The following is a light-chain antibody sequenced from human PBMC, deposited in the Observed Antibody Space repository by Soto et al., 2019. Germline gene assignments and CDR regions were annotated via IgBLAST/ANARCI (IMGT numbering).Light chain of an antibody. CDR3: QQSYSTPIT. J-gene: IGKJ5*01. V-gene: IGKV1-39*01. CDR2: AAS. CDR1: QSISSY. Sequence: IHVSMSPASLSASVGDRVSITCRASQSISSYLNWYQQKPGKAPKLLIYAASSLQSGVPSRFSGSGSGTDFTLTISSLQPEDFATYYCQQSYSTPITFGQGTRLEIK.